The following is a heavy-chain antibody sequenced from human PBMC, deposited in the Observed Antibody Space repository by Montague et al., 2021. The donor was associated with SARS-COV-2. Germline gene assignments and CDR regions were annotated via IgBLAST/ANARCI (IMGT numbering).Heavy chain of an antibody. D-gene: IGHD3-10*01. Sequence: TLSLTCSVSSGSISTGHHWSWIRQHPMKGLEWIGYFYYSGSTXXNPSFKGRVTIPIDTAKNQFSLELTSMTAADTAVYYCARDHGQWFGELWGHGLDVWGQGTTVIVSS. V-gene: IGHV4-31*03. J-gene: IGHJ6*02. CDR3: ARDHGQWFGELWGHGLDV. CDR1: SGSISTGHH. CDR2: FYYSGST.